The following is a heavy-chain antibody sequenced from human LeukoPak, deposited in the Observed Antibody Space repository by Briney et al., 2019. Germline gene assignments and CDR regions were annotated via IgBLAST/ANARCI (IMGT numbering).Heavy chain of an antibody. CDR2: ISSSGSTI. D-gene: IGHD3-3*01. V-gene: IGHV3-11*01. CDR3: ARDPYTYDFWSGYSPKDYGMDV. Sequence: GGSLRLSCAASGFTFSDYYMSWIRQAPGKGLEWVSYISSSGSTIYYADSVKGRFTISRDNAKNSLYLQMNSLRAEDTAVYYCARDPYTYDFWSGYSPKDYGMDVWGQGTTVTVSS. J-gene: IGHJ6*02. CDR1: GFTFSDYY.